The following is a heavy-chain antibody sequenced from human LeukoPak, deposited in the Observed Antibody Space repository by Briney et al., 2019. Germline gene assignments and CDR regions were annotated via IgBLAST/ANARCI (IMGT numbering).Heavy chain of an antibody. J-gene: IGHJ4*02. D-gene: IGHD3-9*01. Sequence: QPGGSLRLSCAASGFTFSTNYMSWVRQAPGKGLEWVSVIYSGGSPYYADSVKGRFTISRDNSKNTLYLQMNSLRAEDTAVYYCAREGYDILTGPVPFDYWGQGTLVTVSS. CDR1: GFTFSTNY. CDR2: IYSGGSP. CDR3: AREGYDILTGPVPFDY. V-gene: IGHV3-53*01.